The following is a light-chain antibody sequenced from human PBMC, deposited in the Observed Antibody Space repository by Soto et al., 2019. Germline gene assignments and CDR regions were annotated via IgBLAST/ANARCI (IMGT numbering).Light chain of an antibody. V-gene: IGLV7-46*01. Sequence: QAVVTQEPSLTVSPGGTVTLTCDSSTGAVTSGHYPYWFQQKPGQAPRTLIYDTSNKHSWTPARFSGSLLGGKAALTLSGAQPEDEAEYYCLLTYSGTLVVFGGGTQLTV. CDR3: LLTYSGTLVV. CDR1: TGAVTSGHY. J-gene: IGLJ2*01. CDR2: DTS.